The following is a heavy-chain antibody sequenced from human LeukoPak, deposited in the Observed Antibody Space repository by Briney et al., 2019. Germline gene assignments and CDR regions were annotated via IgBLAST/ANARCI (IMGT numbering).Heavy chain of an antibody. CDR3: ARSNTPGIAVAGTGFDY. Sequence: SETLSLTCAVYGGSFSGYYWGWIRQPPGKGLEWIGEINHSGSTNYNPSLKSRVTISVDTSKNQFSLKLSSVTAADTAVYYCARSNTPGIAVAGTGFDYWGQGTLVTVSS. CDR1: GGSFSGYY. D-gene: IGHD6-19*01. J-gene: IGHJ4*02. CDR2: INHSGST. V-gene: IGHV4-34*01.